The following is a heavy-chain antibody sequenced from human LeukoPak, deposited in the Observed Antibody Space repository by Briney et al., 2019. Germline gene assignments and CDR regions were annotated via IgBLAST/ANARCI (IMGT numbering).Heavy chain of an antibody. Sequence: GGSLRLSFAASGFTFSSYWIQSVRQAPGKGLEWVANINQDGSPKYYVDSVNGRFTISIDSAKNSLYLQKNRLGDDGTGMFFCARGDPDFWGQGILVTVSS. D-gene: IGHD3-3*01. CDR1: GFTFSSYW. CDR3: ARGDPDF. J-gene: IGHJ4*02. V-gene: IGHV3-7*01. CDR2: INQDGSPK.